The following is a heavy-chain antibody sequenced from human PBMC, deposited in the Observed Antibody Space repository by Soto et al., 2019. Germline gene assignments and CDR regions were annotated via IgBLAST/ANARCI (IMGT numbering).Heavy chain of an antibody. D-gene: IGHD4-17*01. J-gene: IGHJ6*02. Sequence: QVQLVQSGAEVKKPGASVKVSCKASGYTFTSYAMHWVRQAPGQRLEWMGWINAGNGNTKYSQKFQGRVTITRDTSASTAYMELSSLRSEDTAVYYCAREYGDYAGYYYGMDVWGQGTTVTVSS. CDR1: GYTFTSYA. CDR2: INAGNGNT. CDR3: AREYGDYAGYYYGMDV. V-gene: IGHV1-3*01.